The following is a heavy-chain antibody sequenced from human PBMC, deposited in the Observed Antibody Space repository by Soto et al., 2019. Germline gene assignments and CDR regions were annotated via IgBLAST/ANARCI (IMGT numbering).Heavy chain of an antibody. Sequence: PSETLSLTCAVYGGSFSGYYWSWIRQPPGKGLEWIGEINHSGSTNYNPSLKSRVTISVDASKNQFSLKLSSVTAADTAVYYCASVVPDMVRWYYYFGMDVWGQGT. CDR3: ASVVPDMVRWYYYFGMDV. V-gene: IGHV4-34*01. D-gene: IGHD3-10*01. CDR2: INHSGST. CDR1: GGSFSGYY. J-gene: IGHJ6*02.